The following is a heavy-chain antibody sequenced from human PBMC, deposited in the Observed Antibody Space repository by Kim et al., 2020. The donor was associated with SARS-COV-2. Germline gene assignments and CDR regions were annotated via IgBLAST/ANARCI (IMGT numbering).Heavy chain of an antibody. CDR1: GGSISSSSYY. CDR3: ARSPRGFGEPRYFDL. D-gene: IGHD3-10*01. Sequence: SETLSLTCTVSGGSISSSSYYWGWIRQPPGKGLEWIGSIYYSGSTYYNPSLKSRVTISVDTSKNQFSLKLSSVTAADTAVYYCARSPRGFGEPRYFDLWGRGTLVTVSS. J-gene: IGHJ2*01. V-gene: IGHV4-39*07. CDR2: IYYSGST.